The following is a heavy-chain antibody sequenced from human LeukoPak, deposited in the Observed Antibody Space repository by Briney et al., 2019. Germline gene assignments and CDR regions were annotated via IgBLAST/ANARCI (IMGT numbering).Heavy chain of an antibody. CDR2: IYSDGNT. V-gene: IGHV3-53*01. J-gene: IGHJ4*02. CDR3: ARGGSDDWKRFDS. D-gene: IGHD1-1*01. CDR1: GFTVTRNF. Sequence: AGGSLRLSCAASGFTVTRNFMSWVRQAPGKGLEWVSVIYSDGNTYYADYVKGRFTVSRDTSKNTMSLQMNSLRGEDTAVYYCARGGSDDWKRFDSWGQGTLVTVSP.